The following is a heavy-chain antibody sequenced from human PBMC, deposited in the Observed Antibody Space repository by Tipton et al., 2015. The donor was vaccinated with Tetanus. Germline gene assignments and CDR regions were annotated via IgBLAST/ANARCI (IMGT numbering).Heavy chain of an antibody. Sequence: GLVKPSETLSLTCTVSGGSISSYYWSWIRQPPGKGLEWIGYIYYSGSTNYNPSLKSRVTISVDTSKNQFSLKLSSVTAADTAVYYCARDLAVLYGSGSYSDYWGQGTLVTVSS. CDR2: IYYSGST. D-gene: IGHD3-10*01. V-gene: IGHV4-59*01. CDR1: GGSISSYY. CDR3: ARDLAVLYGSGSYSDY. J-gene: IGHJ4*02.